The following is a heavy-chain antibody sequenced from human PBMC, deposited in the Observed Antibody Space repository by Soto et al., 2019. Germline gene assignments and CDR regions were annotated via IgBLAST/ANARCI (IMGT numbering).Heavy chain of an antibody. J-gene: IGHJ5*02. V-gene: IGHV3-33*01. CDR3: ARDKSSSRYGPTNRFDP. CDR2: IWYDGSNK. CDR1: GFTFSSYG. D-gene: IGHD6-13*01. Sequence: QVQLVESGGGVVQPGRSLRLSCAASGFTFSSYGMHWVRQAPGKGLEWVAVIWYDGSNKYYADSVKGRFTISRDNSKNTLYLQMNSLRAEDTAVYYCARDKSSSRYGPTNRFDPWGQGTLVTVPS.